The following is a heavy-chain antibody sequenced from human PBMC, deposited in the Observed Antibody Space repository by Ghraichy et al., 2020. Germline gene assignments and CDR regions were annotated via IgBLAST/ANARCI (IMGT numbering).Heavy chain of an antibody. CDR2: ISYDGSNK. V-gene: IGHV3-30*18. CDR1: GFTFSSYG. CDR3: AKDLECELDF. Sequence: GESLNISCAASGFTFSSYGMHWVRQAPGKGLEWVAVISYDGSNKYYADSVKGRFTISRDNSKNTLYLQMNSLRATDTAVYYCAKDLECELDFWGQGTLVTVSS. D-gene: IGHD1-26*01. J-gene: IGHJ4*02.